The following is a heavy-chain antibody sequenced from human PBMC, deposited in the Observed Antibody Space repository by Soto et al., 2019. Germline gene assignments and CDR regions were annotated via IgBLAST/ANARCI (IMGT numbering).Heavy chain of an antibody. J-gene: IGHJ4*02. CDR3: TTARLPEPYYYYDSFRDY. CDR1: GFTFSNAW. D-gene: IGHD3-22*01. V-gene: IGHV3-15*07. Sequence: GGSLRLSCAASGFTFSNAWMNWVRQAPGKGLEWVGRIKSKTDGGTTGYAAPVKGRFTISRDDSKNTLYLQMNSLKTEDTAVYYCTTARLPEPYYYYDSFRDYWGQGTLVTVS. CDR2: IKSKTDGGTT.